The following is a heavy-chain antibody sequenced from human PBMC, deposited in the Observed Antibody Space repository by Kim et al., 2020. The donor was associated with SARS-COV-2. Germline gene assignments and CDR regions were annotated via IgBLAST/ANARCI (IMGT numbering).Heavy chain of an antibody. V-gene: IGHV1-24*01. D-gene: IGHD3-10*01. J-gene: IGHJ6*02. CDR3: ATGGVRGVMYYYYGMDV. Sequence: ASVKVSCKVSGYTLTELSMHWVRQAPGKGLEWMGGFDPEDGETIYAQKFQGRVTMTEDTSTDTAYMELSSLRSEDTAVYYCATGGVRGVMYYYYGMDVWGQGTTVTVSS. CDR2: FDPEDGET. CDR1: GYTLTELS.